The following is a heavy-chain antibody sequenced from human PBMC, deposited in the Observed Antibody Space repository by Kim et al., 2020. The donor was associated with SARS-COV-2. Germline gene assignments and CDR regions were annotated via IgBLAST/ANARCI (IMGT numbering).Heavy chain of an antibody. CDR2: ISWNSGSI. D-gene: IGHD6-13*01. J-gene: IGHJ6*02. CDR3: AKDVIAAAGYYYGMDV. V-gene: IGHV3-9*01. Sequence: GGSLRLSCAASGFTFDDYAMHWVRQAPGKGLEWVSGISWNSGSIGYADSVKGRFTISRDNAKNSLYLQMNSLRAEDTALYYCAKDVIAAAGYYYGMDVWGQGTTVTVSS. CDR1: GFTFDDYA.